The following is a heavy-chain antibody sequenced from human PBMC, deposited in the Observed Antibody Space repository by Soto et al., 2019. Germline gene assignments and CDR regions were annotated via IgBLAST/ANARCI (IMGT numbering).Heavy chain of an antibody. J-gene: IGHJ6*02. V-gene: IGHV5-51*01. CDR1: GCSFTSYW. D-gene: IGHD3-10*01. CDR2: IYPGDSDT. Sequence: SCKGSGCSFTSYWIGLVRQMPGKGLEWMGIIYPGDSDTRYSPSFQGQVTISADKSISTAYLQWSSLKASDTAMYYCARRHTTMVRGVSYYYGMDVWGQGTTVTVSS. CDR3: ARRHTTMVRGVSYYYGMDV.